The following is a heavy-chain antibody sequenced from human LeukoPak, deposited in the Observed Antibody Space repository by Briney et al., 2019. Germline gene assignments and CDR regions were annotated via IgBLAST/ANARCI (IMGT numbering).Heavy chain of an antibody. CDR1: GYSISSGYY. Sequence: SETLSLTCAVSGYSISSGYYLGRLRQPPGKGLEWIGRIYHSGRTHYNPSLKSRVTLSVDTFKNKFSLKLSSVTAADTAVYYCARAHPHYGDPPLQIDPWGQGTLVTVSS. V-gene: IGHV4-38-2*01. CDR3: ARAHPHYGDPPLQIDP. CDR2: IYHSGRT. D-gene: IGHD4-17*01. J-gene: IGHJ5*02.